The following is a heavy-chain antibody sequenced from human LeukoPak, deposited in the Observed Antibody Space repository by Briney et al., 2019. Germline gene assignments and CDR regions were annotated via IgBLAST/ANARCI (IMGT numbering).Heavy chain of an antibody. D-gene: IGHD2-2*01. V-gene: IGHV3-23*01. CDR2: ITGSAGDT. CDR1: GFTFSNYA. CDR3: AKRQRAHCSSTSCYFDAFDI. J-gene: IGHJ3*02. Sequence: GGPLRLSCAASGFTFSNYAMSWVRQAPGKGLEWFSAITGSAGDTYYADSVKGRFTISRDNSKNTLYLQMNSLRAEDTAVYYCAKRQRAHCSSTSCYFDAFDIWGQGTMVTVSS.